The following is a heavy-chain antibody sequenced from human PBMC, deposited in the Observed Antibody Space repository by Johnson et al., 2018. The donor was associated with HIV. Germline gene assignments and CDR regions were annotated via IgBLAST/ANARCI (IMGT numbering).Heavy chain of an antibody. CDR3: NTDRVDGGGSYYNAFDI. D-gene: IGHD1-26*01. CDR2: IKSKTDGGTI. J-gene: IGHJ3*02. V-gene: IGHV3-15*01. Sequence: EVQLVESGGDLVEPGESLRLSCVASGFTFSNAWMHWVRQAPGKGLEWVGRIKSKTDGGTIDYAAPVKVRFTISRDDSKNTLYLQMNSLKTEDTALYYCNTDRVDGGGSYYNAFDIWGQGTMVTVSS. CDR1: GFTFSNAW.